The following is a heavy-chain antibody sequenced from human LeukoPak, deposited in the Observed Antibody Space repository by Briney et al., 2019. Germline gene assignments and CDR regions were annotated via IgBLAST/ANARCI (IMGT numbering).Heavy chain of an antibody. Sequence: SETLSLTCTVSGGSISSHYWSWIRQPPGKGLEWIGYIYYSGSTNYNPSLKSRVTISVDTSKNQFSLKLSSVTAADTAVYYCARSWVAARPNYYYYMDVWGKGTTVTVSS. V-gene: IGHV4-59*11. CDR2: IYYSGST. CDR1: GGSISSHY. D-gene: IGHD6-6*01. J-gene: IGHJ6*03. CDR3: ARSWVAARPNYYYYMDV.